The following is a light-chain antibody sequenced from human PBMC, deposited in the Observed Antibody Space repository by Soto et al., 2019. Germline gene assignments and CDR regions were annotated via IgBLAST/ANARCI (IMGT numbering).Light chain of an antibody. Sequence: QSVLTQPPSASETPGQRVTISCSGTSSNLGTHTVNWYQQVPGTAPKLLIYSTIQRPSWGPDQISGSKTGTSASLAISGLHSDVEAGYYCAAWDDRVNGPVFGGGTKLTVL. J-gene: IGLJ2*01. CDR1: SSNLGTHT. V-gene: IGLV1-44*01. CDR2: STI. CDR3: AAWDDRVNGPV.